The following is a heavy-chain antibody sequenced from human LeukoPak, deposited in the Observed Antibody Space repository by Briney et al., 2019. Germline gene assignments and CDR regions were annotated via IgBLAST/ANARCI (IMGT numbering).Heavy chain of an antibody. J-gene: IGHJ3*02. Sequence: ASVKVSSKVSGYTLTELSMHWVRQAPGKGLEWMGGFDPEDGETIYAQKFQGRVTMTEDTSTDTAYMELSSLRSEDTAVYYCATVGSGWYAAFDIWGQGTMVTVSS. CDR1: GYTLTELS. V-gene: IGHV1-24*01. D-gene: IGHD6-19*01. CDR3: ATVGSGWYAAFDI. CDR2: FDPEDGET.